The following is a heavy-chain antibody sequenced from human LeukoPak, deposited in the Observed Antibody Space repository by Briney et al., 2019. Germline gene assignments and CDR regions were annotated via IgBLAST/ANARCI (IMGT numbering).Heavy chain of an antibody. CDR1: GYTFTNYG. Sequence: ASVKVSCKASGYTFTNYGISWVRQAPGQGLEWMGRIIPILGIANYAQKFQGRVTITADKSTSTAYMELSSLRSEDTAVYYCAGGARLKDWFDPWGQGTLVTVSS. CDR2: IIPILGIA. V-gene: IGHV1-69*04. J-gene: IGHJ5*02. CDR3: AGGARLKDWFDP. D-gene: IGHD6-6*01.